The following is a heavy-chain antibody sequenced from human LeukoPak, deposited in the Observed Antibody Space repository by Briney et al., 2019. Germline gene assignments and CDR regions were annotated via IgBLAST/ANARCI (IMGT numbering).Heavy chain of an antibody. CDR1: GGSISGYY. Sequence: PSETLSLTCTVSGGSISGYYWSWIRQPPGKGLEWIGYTYYSGSTNYNPSLKSRVTISIDTSKNQFSLKLSSVTAADTAVYYCAREDSSSGTFDYWGQGTLVTVSS. CDR2: TYYSGST. J-gene: IGHJ4*02. V-gene: IGHV4-59*01. CDR3: AREDSSSGTFDY. D-gene: IGHD6-13*01.